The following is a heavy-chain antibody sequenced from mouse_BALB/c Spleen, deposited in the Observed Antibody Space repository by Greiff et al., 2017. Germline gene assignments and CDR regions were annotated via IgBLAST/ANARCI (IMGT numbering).Heavy chain of an antibody. J-gene: IGHJ3*01. D-gene: IGHD4-1*01. CDR3: ARVWDGAWFAY. CDR2: ISSGGSYT. V-gene: IGHV5-9-4*01. Sequence: EVKLVESGGGLVKPGGSLKLSCAASGFTFSSYAMSWVRQSPEKRLEWVAEISSGGSYTYYPDTVTGRFTISRDNAKNTLYLEMSSLRSEDTAMYYCARVWDGAWFAYWGQGTLVTVSA. CDR1: GFTFSSYA.